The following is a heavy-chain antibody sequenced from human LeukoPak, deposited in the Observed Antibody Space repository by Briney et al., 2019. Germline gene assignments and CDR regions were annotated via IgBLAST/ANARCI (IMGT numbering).Heavy chain of an antibody. CDR3: ASHQLTFDY. CDR2: INWNGGST. D-gene: IGHD2-2*01. J-gene: IGHJ4*02. V-gene: IGHV3-20*04. Sequence: GGSLRLSCAASGFTFDDYGMSWVRQAPGKGLEWVSGINWNGGSTGYADSVKGRFTISRDNSKNTLYLQMNSLRAEDTAVYYCASHQLTFDYWGQGTLVTVSS. CDR1: GFTFDDYG.